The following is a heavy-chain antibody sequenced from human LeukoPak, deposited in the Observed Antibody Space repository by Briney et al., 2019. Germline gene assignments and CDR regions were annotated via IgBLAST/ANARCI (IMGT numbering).Heavy chain of an antibody. CDR2: INPNSGGT. Sequence: ASVKVSFKASGYTFTGYYMHWVRQAPGQGLEWMGWINPNSGGTNYAQKFQGRVTMTRDTSISTAYMELSRLRSDDTAVYYCARGSSPSPWSYYYSMDVWGKGTTVTVSS. CDR1: GYTFTGYY. CDR3: ARGSSPSPWSYYYSMDV. D-gene: IGHD2-2*01. V-gene: IGHV1-2*02. J-gene: IGHJ6*03.